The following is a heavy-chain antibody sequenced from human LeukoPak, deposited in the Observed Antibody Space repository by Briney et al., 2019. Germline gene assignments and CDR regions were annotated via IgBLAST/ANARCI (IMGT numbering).Heavy chain of an antibody. J-gene: IGHJ4*02. Sequence: GGSLRLSCAASGFTFSSYGMHWVRQAPGKGLEWVAVISYDGSNKYYADSVKGRFTISRDNSKNTLYLQMNSLRAEDTAVYYCAKGTYSSGRGWYFDYWGQGTLVTVSS. V-gene: IGHV3-30*18. CDR1: GFTFSSYG. CDR2: ISYDGSNK. D-gene: IGHD6-19*01. CDR3: AKGTYSSGRGWYFDY.